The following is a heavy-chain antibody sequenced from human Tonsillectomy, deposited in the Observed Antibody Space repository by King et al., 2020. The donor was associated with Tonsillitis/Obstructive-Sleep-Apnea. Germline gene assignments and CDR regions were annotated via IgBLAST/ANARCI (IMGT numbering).Heavy chain of an antibody. CDR2: IYYSGST. Sequence: QLQESGPGLAKPSETLSLTCTVSGGSISSSSYYWGWIRQPPGKGLEWIGSIYYSGSTYYNPSLKSRVTISVDTSKNQFSLKLSSVTAADTAVYYCARVLDIVVVPAAIGPWGQGTLVTVSS. D-gene: IGHD2-2*01. V-gene: IGHV4-39*01. J-gene: IGHJ5*02. CDR3: ARVLDIVVVPAAIGP. CDR1: GGSISSSSYY.